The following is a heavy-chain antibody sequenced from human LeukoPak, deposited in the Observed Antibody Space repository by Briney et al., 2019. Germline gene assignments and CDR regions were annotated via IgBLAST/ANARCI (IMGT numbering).Heavy chain of an antibody. CDR1: GGSISSSSYY. CDR2: IYYSGST. Sequence: SETLSLTCTVSGGSISSSSYYWGWIRQPPGKGLEWIGSIYYSGSTYYHPSLKSRVTISVDTSKNQFSLKLSSVTAADTAVYYCARERDLCGGDCYSHVSLGGAIDYWGQGTLVTVSS. J-gene: IGHJ4*02. D-gene: IGHD2-21*02. V-gene: IGHV4-39*07. CDR3: ARERDLCGGDCYSHVSLGGAIDY.